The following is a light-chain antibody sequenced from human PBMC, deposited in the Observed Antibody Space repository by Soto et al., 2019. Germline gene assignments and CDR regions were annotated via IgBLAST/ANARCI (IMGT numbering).Light chain of an antibody. J-gene: IGKJ1*01. CDR3: QQYNSSPWT. V-gene: IGKV1-5*03. CDR1: QSISAW. Sequence: DIQMTQSPSPLFASVGDTVTITCRASQSISAWLAWYQQRPGKAPKLLIYKMSASERGVPSRFSGSGSGTEFTLTISSLQPEDFATYYWQQYNSSPWTFGQGTKVAIK. CDR2: KMS.